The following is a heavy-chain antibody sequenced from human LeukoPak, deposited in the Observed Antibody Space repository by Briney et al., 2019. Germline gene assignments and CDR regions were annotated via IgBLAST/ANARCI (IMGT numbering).Heavy chain of an antibody. J-gene: IGHJ6*02. D-gene: IGHD2-2*01. CDR2: ISSSSSYI. Sequence: PGGSLRLSCAASGFTFSTYSMNWVRQAPGKGLEWVSSISSSSSYINYADSVKGRFTISRDNAKNSLYLQTNSLRAEDTAVYYCARERVVAACMDVWGQGTTVTVSS. CDR3: ARERVVAACMDV. V-gene: IGHV3-21*01. CDR1: GFTFSTYS.